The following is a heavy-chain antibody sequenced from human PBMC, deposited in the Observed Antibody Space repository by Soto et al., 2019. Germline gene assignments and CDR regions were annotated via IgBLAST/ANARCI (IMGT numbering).Heavy chain of an antibody. V-gene: IGHV4-61*01. CDR3: ARDWGPYWFDP. CDR2: IYDSGAT. Sequence: SETLALTCTVSGGSLSGGSYYWNWIRQPPGKQMEWIGYIYDSGATKYNPSPKSRVTISQDTSKNQFSLKMNSVTPSDTAVYYCARDWGPYWFDPWGQGILVTVSS. J-gene: IGHJ5*02. D-gene: IGHD3-16*01. CDR1: GGSLSGGSYY.